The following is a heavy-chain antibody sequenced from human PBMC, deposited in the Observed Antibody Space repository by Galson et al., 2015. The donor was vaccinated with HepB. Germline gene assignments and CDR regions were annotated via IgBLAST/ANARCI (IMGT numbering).Heavy chain of an antibody. J-gene: IGHJ3*02. CDR3: ARGDDDYCSSTNSFHDAFDI. CDR1: GFTVSSNY. Sequence: SLRLSCAVSGFTVSSNYMSWVRQAPGKGLEWVSIIYNVGSTFYAASVKGRFTISRDNSKNTLYLQMNRLRAEDTAVYYCARGDDDYCSSTNSFHDAFDIWGQGTMVTVSS. D-gene: IGHD2-2*01. V-gene: IGHV3-66*01. CDR2: IYNVGST.